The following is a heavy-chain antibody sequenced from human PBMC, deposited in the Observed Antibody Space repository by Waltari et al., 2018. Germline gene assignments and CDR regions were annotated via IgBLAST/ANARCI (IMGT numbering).Heavy chain of an antibody. D-gene: IGHD6-13*01. CDR1: GFTFSSYS. Sequence: EVQLVESGGGLVQPGGSLRVSCAASGFTFSSYSMNWFRQAPGKGLEWLSYISGSGITIYYADSVKGRFTISRDNAKNSLYLQMNSLRAEDTAVYYCARVDSSTWYYFDYWGQGTLVTVSS. CDR3: ARVDSSTWYYFDY. V-gene: IGHV3-48*01. J-gene: IGHJ4*02. CDR2: ISGSGITI.